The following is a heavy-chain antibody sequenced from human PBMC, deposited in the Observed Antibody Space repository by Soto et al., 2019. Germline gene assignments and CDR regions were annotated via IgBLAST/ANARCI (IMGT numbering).Heavy chain of an antibody. CDR2: ISAYNGNT. CDR1: GYTFTSYG. V-gene: IGHV1-18*01. J-gene: IGHJ6*02. CDR3: ARVVANQEYYGMDV. D-gene: IGHD5-12*01. Sequence: ASVKVSCKASGYTFTSYGISWVRQAPGQGLEWMGWISAYNGNTNYAQKLQGRVTMTTDTSTSTAYMELRSLRSEDTAVYYCARVVANQEYYGMDVWGQGTTVTVSS.